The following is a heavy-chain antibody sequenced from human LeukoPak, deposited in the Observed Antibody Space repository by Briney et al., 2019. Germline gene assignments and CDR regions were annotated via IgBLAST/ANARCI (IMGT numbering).Heavy chain of an antibody. D-gene: IGHD1-7*01. V-gene: IGHV3-30-3*01. J-gene: IGHJ4*02. CDR1: GFTFSSYA. Sequence: GGSLRLSCAASGFTFSSYAMHWVRQAPGKGLEWVAVISYDGSNKYYADSVKGRFTISRDNSKNTLYLQMNSLRAEDTAVYYCAKVFVDVAGTTGDYWGQGTLVTVSS. CDR3: AKVFVDVAGTTGDY. CDR2: ISYDGSNK.